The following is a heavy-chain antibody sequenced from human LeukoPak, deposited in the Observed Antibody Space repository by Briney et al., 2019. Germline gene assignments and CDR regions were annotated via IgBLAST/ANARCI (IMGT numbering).Heavy chain of an antibody. Sequence: ASVKVSCKASGYTFTSYDINWVRQATGQGLEWMGWMNPNSGNTGYAQKFQGRVTITRNTSISTAYMELSSLRSEDTAVYYCARGADGDYDFWSGYYENWFDPWGQGTLVTVSS. CDR2: MNPNSGNT. V-gene: IGHV1-8*03. CDR3: ARGADGDYDFWSGYYENWFDP. CDR1: GYTFTSYD. J-gene: IGHJ5*02. D-gene: IGHD3-3*01.